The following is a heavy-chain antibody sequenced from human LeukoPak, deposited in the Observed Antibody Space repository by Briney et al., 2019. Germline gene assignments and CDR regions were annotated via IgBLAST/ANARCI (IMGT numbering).Heavy chain of an antibody. D-gene: IGHD3-9*01. J-gene: IGHJ4*02. CDR2: ISSNSSYI. Sequence: GGSLRLSCAASGFTFSSYSMDWVRQAPGKGLEWVSSISSNSSYIYYADSVKGRFTISRDNAKNPLYLQMNSLRAEDTAVYYCARGPDILTGAEFNYWGQGTLVTVSS. CDR1: GFTFSSYS. V-gene: IGHV3-21*01. CDR3: ARGPDILTGAEFNY.